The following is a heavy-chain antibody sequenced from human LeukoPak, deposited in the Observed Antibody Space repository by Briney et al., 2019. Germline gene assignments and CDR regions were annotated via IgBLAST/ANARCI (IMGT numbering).Heavy chain of an antibody. D-gene: IGHD2-15*01. J-gene: IGHJ4*02. Sequence: NPSETLSLTCTVSGGSISSYYWSWIRQPPGKGLEWIGYIYYSGSTNYNPSLKSRVTISIDTSKNQFSLKLSSVTAADTAMYYCARARAFSGHFDYWGQGTLVTVSS. CDR1: GGSISSYY. CDR3: ARARAFSGHFDY. V-gene: IGHV4-59*01. CDR2: IYYSGST.